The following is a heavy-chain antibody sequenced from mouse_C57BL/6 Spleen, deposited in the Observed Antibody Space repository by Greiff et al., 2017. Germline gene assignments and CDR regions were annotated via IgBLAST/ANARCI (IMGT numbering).Heavy chain of an antibody. CDR2: IYPRSGNT. V-gene: IGHV1-81*01. D-gene: IGHD3-2*02. J-gene: IGHJ4*01. Sequence: QVQLKQSGAELARPGASVKLSCKASGYTFTSYGISWVKQRTGQGLEWIGEIYPRSGNTYYNEKFKGKATLTADKSSSTAYMELRSLTSEDSAVYFCASPGYLGAMDYWGQGTSVTVSS. CDR1: GYTFTSYG. CDR3: ASPGYLGAMDY.